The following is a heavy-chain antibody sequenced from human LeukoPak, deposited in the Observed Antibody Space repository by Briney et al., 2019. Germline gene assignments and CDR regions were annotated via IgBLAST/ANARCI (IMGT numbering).Heavy chain of an antibody. V-gene: IGHV4-34*01. J-gene: IGHJ4*02. CDR2: INHSGST. D-gene: IGHD3-22*01. CDR3: ARRLYDSSGPIKY. Sequence: SETLSLTCAVYGGSFSGYYWSWIRQPPGKGLEWIGEINHSGSTNYNPSLKSRVTISVDTSKNQFSLKLSSVTAADTAVYYCARRLYDSSGPIKYWGQGTLVTVSS. CDR1: GGSFSGYY.